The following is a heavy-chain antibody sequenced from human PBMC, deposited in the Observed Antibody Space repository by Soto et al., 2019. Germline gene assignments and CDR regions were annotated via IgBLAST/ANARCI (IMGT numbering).Heavy chain of an antibody. CDR2: IYYSGST. D-gene: IGHD4-17*01. Sequence: QVQLQESGPGLVKPSETLSLTCTVSGGSISSYYWSWIRQPPGKGLEWIGYIYYSGSTNYNPSLKSRVTISVDTSKNQFSLKLSSLTAADTAVYYCARELSSNYGDDYYYYGMDVWGQGTTVTVSS. J-gene: IGHJ6*02. CDR3: ARELSSNYGDDYYYYGMDV. CDR1: GGSISSYY. V-gene: IGHV4-59*01.